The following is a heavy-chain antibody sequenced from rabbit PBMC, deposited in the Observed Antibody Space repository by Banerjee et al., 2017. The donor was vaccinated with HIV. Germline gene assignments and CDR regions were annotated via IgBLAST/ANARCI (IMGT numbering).Heavy chain of an antibody. CDR2: INTSSGST. Sequence: QEQLEESGGDLVKPDGSRTLTFTASGFSFTNKYVMCWVRQAPGHVLEWIACINTSSGSTVYTTWAQVRFTLSKTSSSTLTMQMTSLPAADPAAYFCERDLTAVIRWDFSLLGPGTLFTV. D-gene: IGHD4-2*01. CDR3: ERDLTAVIRWDFSL. J-gene: IGHJ4*01. V-gene: IGHV1S45*01. CDR1: GFSFTNKYV.